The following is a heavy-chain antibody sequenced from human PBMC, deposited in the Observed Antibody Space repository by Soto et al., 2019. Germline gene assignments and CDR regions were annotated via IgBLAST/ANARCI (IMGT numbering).Heavy chain of an antibody. CDR2: INPSGGST. CDR1: GYTFTSYY. CDR3: ARGVAENIVVVVAAQANWFDP. V-gene: IGHV1-46*01. Sequence: ASVKVSCKASGYTFTSYYMHWVRQAPGQGLEWMGIINPSGGSTSYAQKFQGRVTMTRDTSTSTAYMELSSLRSEDTAVYYCARGVAENIVVVVAAQANWFDPWGQGTLVTVSS. J-gene: IGHJ5*02. D-gene: IGHD2-15*01.